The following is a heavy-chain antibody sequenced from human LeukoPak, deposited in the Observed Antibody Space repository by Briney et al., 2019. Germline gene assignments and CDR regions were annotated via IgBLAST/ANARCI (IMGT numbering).Heavy chain of an antibody. V-gene: IGHV4-31*03. J-gene: IGHJ4*02. CDR1: GGSISSGGYY. D-gene: IGHD3-22*01. CDR3: ARDAEYYYDSSAIGSFDY. Sequence: SETLSLTCTVSGGSISSGGYYWSWIRQHPGKGLEWIGYTYYSGSTYYNPSLKSRVTISVDTSKNQFSLKLSSVTAADTAVYYCARDAEYYYDSSAIGSFDYWGQGTLVTVSS. CDR2: TYYSGST.